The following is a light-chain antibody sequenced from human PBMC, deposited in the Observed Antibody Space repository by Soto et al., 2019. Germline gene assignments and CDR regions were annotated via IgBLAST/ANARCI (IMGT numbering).Light chain of an antibody. Sequence: DIQMTQYPSSLSASVGDRVTITCRASQSVSNSLNWYQQISGKPPKLLIYAASSLQSGVPSRFSGSGSGTEFTLTISSLQPDDFATYYCQHNNGYSWTFGQGANVDIK. V-gene: IGKV1-39*01. CDR1: QSVSNS. J-gene: IGKJ1*01. CDR3: QHNNGYSWT. CDR2: AAS.